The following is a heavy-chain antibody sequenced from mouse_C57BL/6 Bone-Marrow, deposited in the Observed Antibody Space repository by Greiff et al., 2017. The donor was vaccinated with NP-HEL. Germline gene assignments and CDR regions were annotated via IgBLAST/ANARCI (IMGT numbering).Heavy chain of an antibody. J-gene: IGHJ3*01. CDR1: GYTFTSYW. CDR3: ALGWFPAWFAY. V-gene: IGHV1-52*01. D-gene: IGHD2-3*01. Sequence: VQLQQPGAELVRPGSSVKLSCKASGYTFTSYWMHWVKQRPIQGLEWIGNIDPSDSETHYNQKFKDKATLTVDKSSSTAYMQLSSLTSEDSAVYYCALGWFPAWFAYWGQGTLVTVSA. CDR2: IDPSDSET.